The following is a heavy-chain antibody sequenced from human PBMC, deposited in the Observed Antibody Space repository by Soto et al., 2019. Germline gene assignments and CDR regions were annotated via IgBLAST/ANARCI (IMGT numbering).Heavy chain of an antibody. V-gene: IGHV3-30*18. CDR2: ISYDGSNK. CDR3: AKDGMDIGYCSSTSCSHYYYYMAF. D-gene: IGHD2-2*01. CDR1: GFTFSSYG. J-gene: IGHJ6*03. Sequence: PGGSLRLSCAASGFTFSSYGMHWVRQAPGKGLEWVAVISYDGSNKYYADSVKGRFTISRDNSKNTLYLQMNSLRAEDTAVYYCAKDGMDIGYCSSTSCSHYYYYMAFWGRGTTVTVSS.